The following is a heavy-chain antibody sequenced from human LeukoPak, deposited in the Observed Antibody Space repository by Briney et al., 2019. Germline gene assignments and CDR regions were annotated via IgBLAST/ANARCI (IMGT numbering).Heavy chain of an antibody. Sequence: ASVKVSCKASGYTFTSYYMHWVRQAPGQGLEWMGIINPSGGSTSYAQKFQGRVTMTRDTSTSTVYMELSSLRSEDTAVYYCARDGVPYDFWSGYRILYYFDYWGQGSLVTVSS. J-gene: IGHJ4*02. V-gene: IGHV1-46*01. D-gene: IGHD3-3*01. CDR1: GYTFTSYY. CDR2: INPSGGST. CDR3: ARDGVPYDFWSGYRILYYFDY.